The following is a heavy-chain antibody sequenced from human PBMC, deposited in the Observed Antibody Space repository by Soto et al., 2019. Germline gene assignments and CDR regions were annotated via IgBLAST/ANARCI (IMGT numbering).Heavy chain of an antibody. CDR1: GGSISSYY. CDR2: IYTSGST. V-gene: IGHV4-4*07. Sequence: SETLSLTCTVSGGSISSYYWSWIRQPAGKGLEWIGRIYTSGSTNYNPSLKSRVTMSVDTSKNQFSLKLSSVTAAETAVYYCAREAPVSSSWYKGKLPPYNWLDHCGEGTMVTVYS. CDR3: AREAPVSSSWYKGKLPPYNWLDH. J-gene: IGHJ5*02. D-gene: IGHD6-13*01.